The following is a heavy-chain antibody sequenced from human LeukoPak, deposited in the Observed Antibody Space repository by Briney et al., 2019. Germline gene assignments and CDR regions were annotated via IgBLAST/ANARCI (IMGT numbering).Heavy chain of an antibody. Sequence: PSETLSLTCAVYGGSFSGYYWSWIRQPPGKGLEWIGEINHSGSTNYNPSLKSRVTISVDTSKNQFSLKLSSVTAADTAVYYCARRIVFEWFFGAFDPWGQGPLVTVSS. CDR1: GGSFSGYY. D-gene: IGHD3-3*01. CDR2: INHSGST. J-gene: IGHJ5*02. CDR3: ARRIVFEWFFGAFDP. V-gene: IGHV4-34*01.